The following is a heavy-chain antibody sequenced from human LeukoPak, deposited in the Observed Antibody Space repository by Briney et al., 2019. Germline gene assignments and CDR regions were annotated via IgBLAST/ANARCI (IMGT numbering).Heavy chain of an antibody. Sequence: PGRSLRLSCAASGFTFSSYSMNWVRQAPGKGLEWVSFISSSSSHIYYADSVKGRFTISRDNAKNSLNLQMNSLRAEDTAVYYCARDPTRRVVPGDAFDIWGQGTMVTVSS. CDR2: ISSSSSHI. V-gene: IGHV3-21*01. CDR1: GFTFSSYS. CDR3: ARDPTRRVVPGDAFDI. D-gene: IGHD2-2*01. J-gene: IGHJ3*02.